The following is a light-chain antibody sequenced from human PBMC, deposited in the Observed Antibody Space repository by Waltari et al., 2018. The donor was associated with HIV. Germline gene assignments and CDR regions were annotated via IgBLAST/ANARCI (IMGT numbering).Light chain of an antibody. CDR1: QTIDFY. CDR2: TGS. V-gene: IGKV1-39*01. CDR3: QHTFNIPYA. J-gene: IGKJ2*01. Sequence: DIQMTQSPSFLYASVGDSVTITCRASQTIDFYLNWYQHKAGQAPKLLIYTGSTLQTGVPARFSGSRSGTSFTLAITGLQPEDFATYYCQHTFNIPYAFGQGTKLQLK.